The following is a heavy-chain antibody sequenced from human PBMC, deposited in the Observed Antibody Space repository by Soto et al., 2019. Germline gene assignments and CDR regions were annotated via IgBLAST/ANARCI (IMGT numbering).Heavy chain of an antibody. CDR3: ATGFLEWLFDY. D-gene: IGHD3-3*01. V-gene: IGHV3-48*01. J-gene: IGHJ4*02. CDR2: ISSSSSTI. Sequence: GGSLRLSCAASGFTFSSYSMNWVRQAPGKGLEWVSYISSSSSTIYYADSVKGRFTISRDNAKNSLYLQMNSLRAEDTAVYYCATGFLEWLFDYWGQGTLVTVSS. CDR1: GFTFSSYS.